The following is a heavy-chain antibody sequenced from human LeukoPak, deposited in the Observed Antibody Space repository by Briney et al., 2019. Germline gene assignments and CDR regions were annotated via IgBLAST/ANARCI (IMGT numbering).Heavy chain of an antibody. CDR1: GFTFSSYS. V-gene: IGHV3-21*01. CDR2: ISSSSSYI. Sequence: GGSLRLSCAASGFTFSSYSMNWVRQAPGKGLEWVSSISSSSSYIHYADSVKGRFTISRDNAKNSLYLQMNSLRAEDTAVYYCVTDLVIKGYFDYWGQGALVTVSS. D-gene: IGHD2-21*01. J-gene: IGHJ4*02. CDR3: VTDLVIKGYFDY.